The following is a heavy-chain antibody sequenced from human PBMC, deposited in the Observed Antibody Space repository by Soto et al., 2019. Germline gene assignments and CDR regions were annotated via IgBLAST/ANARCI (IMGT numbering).Heavy chain of an antibody. V-gene: IGHV3-9*01. D-gene: IGHD2-15*01. CDR1: GFSLDHYA. CDR2: ISWDSGVI. Sequence: EVHLVESGGGLAQPGRSLRLSCVASGFSLDHYAMHWVRQAPGEGLEWVSGISWDSGVIDYADSVRGRFTIFRDTAKNSLYLQMTSLRAEDTALYYCVKDNVGVYCSGGSGYFDYWGQGSLVTVSS. CDR3: VKDNVGVYCSGGSGYFDY. J-gene: IGHJ4*02.